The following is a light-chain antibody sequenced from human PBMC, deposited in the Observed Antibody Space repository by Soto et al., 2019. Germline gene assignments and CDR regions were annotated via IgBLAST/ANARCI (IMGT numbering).Light chain of an antibody. J-gene: IGKJ1*01. CDR1: QSVTSSY. CDR3: QHYYNWPPWT. CDR2: AAS. V-gene: IGKV3-15*01. Sequence: EIVLTQSPGGLSLSPGERATLSCRASQSVTSSYLAWYQQKPGQAPRLLIYAASSRATGIPARFSGSGSGTEFTLTISSLQSEDFAVYYCQHYYNWPPWTFGQGTKVDIK.